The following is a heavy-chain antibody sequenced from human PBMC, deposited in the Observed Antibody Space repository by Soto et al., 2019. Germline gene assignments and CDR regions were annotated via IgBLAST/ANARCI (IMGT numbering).Heavy chain of an antibody. CDR3: ARDQGIASSGPFDY. CDR2: IYDSGST. D-gene: IGHD6-13*01. Sequence: SETLSLTCTVSGGSISSSSYYWGWIRQPPGKGREWIGGIYDSGSTNYNPSLKSRVTMSIDTSKSQFSLKLNSVTAADTAVYYCARDQGIASSGPFDYWGPGTLVTVS. CDR1: GGSISSSSYY. V-gene: IGHV4-39*07. J-gene: IGHJ4*02.